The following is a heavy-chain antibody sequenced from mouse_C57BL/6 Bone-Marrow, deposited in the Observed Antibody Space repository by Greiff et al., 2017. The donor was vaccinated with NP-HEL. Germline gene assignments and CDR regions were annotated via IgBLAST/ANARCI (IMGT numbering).Heavy chain of an antibody. D-gene: IGHD1-1*01. CDR3: ARGDNGSSRFGYAMDY. CDR2: IYPGDGDT. J-gene: IGHJ4*01. CDR1: GYAFRSYW. Sequence: VQLQQSGAELVKPGASVKISCKASGYAFRSYWMNWVKERPGKGLEWIGQIYPGDGDTKYNGKFKGKATLTADKSSSTAYMQVSSLTSEDSAGYCCARGDNGSSRFGYAMDYWGQGTSVTVSS. V-gene: IGHV1-80*01.